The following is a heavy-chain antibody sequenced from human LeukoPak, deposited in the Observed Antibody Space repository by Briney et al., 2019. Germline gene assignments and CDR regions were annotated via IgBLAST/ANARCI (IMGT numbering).Heavy chain of an antibody. J-gene: IGHJ4*02. CDR3: ARGRPSYDILTGYYLYYFDY. V-gene: IGHV4-39*01. Sequence: SETLSHTCTVSGGSISSSSYYWGWIRQPPGKGLEWIGSIYYSGSTYYNPSLKSRVTISVDTSKNQFSLKLSSVTAADTAVYYCARGRPSYDILTGYYLYYFDYWGQGTLVTVSS. CDR1: GGSISSSSYY. CDR2: IYYSGST. D-gene: IGHD3-9*01.